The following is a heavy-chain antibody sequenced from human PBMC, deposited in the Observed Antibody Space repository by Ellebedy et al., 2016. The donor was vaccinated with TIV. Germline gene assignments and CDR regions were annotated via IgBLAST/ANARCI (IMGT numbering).Heavy chain of an antibody. CDR2: ISAYNGNT. CDR1: GYTFTSYY. D-gene: IGHD3-10*01. J-gene: IGHJ4*02. CDR3: ARTLGAANVYGSGSYSDY. Sequence: AASVKVSCKASGYTFTSYYMHWVRQAPGQGLEWMGWISAYNGNTNYAQKLQGRVTMTTDTSTSTAYMELRSLRSDDTAVYYCARTLGAANVYGSGSYSDYWGQGTLVTVSS. V-gene: IGHV1-18*04.